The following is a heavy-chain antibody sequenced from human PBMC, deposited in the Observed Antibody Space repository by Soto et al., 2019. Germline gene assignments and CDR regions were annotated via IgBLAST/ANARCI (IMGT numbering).Heavy chain of an antibody. CDR1: GYNFNRYW. CDR2: IFPGDSDT. D-gene: IGHD2-15*01. Sequence: GESLKISCQGSGYNFNRYWIGWVRQMPGKGLEWMAIIFPGDSDTKYSPSFQGQVTISADKSINTAYLRWSSLKASDTAMYFCARQNFAANVPDFWGPGTLVTVSS. CDR3: ARQNFAANVPDF. V-gene: IGHV5-51*01. J-gene: IGHJ4*01.